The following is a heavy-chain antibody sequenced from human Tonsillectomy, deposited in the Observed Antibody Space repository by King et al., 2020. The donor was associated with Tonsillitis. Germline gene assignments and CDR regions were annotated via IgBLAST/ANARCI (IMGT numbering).Heavy chain of an antibody. CDR2: ISYCGRDI. D-gene: IGHD3-16*02. J-gene: IGHJ5*01. Sequence: VQLVWSGGGLVKPGGSLRLSCAASGFSFSDYNMHWVRQCPGKGVQLVSSISYCGRDIFYAGSVRGRFTISRDNTKNSLYLQMSSLRAEDTAVYYCASLGYPFDSWGQGTLVSVSS. CDR1: GFSFSDYN. CDR3: ASLGYPFDS. V-gene: IGHV3-21*01.